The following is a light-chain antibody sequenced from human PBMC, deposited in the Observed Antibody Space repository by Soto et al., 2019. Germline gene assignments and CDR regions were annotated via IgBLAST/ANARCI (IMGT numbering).Light chain of an antibody. CDR3: QHYYRLPPT. Sequence: EIVLPQSPGTLSLSPGERATLSCRASQNIITYLAWYQQKPGQAPRLLIYGASTRATGVPDRLSGSGSGADFTLTINRLEPEDFAVYFCQHYYRLPPTYGQGTKLEV. J-gene: IGKJ2*01. CDR1: QNIITY. CDR2: GAS. V-gene: IGKV3-20*01.